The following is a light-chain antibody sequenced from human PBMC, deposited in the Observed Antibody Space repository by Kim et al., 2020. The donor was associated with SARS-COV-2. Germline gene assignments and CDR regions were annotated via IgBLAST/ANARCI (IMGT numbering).Light chain of an antibody. CDR1: KMRDNY. Sequence: PGQTARITCSGYKMRDNYVSWYQQKPGQSPVVVIYHNNKRPSGIPERFPGSNSGNTATLTISGTQAIDEADFYCQAWDSSTHNYVFGPGTKVTVL. V-gene: IGLV3-1*01. CDR2: HNN. CDR3: QAWDSSTHNYV. J-gene: IGLJ1*01.